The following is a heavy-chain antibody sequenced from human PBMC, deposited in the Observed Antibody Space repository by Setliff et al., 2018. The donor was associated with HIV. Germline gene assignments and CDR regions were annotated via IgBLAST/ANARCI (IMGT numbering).Heavy chain of an antibody. CDR1: GFNFDDYG. V-gene: IGHV3-20*04. Sequence: GGSLRLSCAASGFNFDDYGMSWVRQAPGKGLEWVSGINWNGDSTGYADSVKGRFTISRDNAKNSLYLQMNSLRAEDTAFYYCARDCRVAAAVVLAFDIWGQGTMVTVSS. CDR3: ARDCRVAAAVVLAFDI. D-gene: IGHD6-13*01. CDR2: INWNGDST. J-gene: IGHJ3*02.